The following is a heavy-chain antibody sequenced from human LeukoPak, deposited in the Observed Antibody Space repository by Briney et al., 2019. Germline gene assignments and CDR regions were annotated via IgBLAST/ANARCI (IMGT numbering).Heavy chain of an antibody. CDR3: ARDGDYGANFNLDY. Sequence: KAGGSLRLSCAASGFTFSSYHMDWVRQAPGKGLEWVSSISTSSSYIYYADSVKGRFTVSRDNAKNSLYLQMNSLRAEDTAVYYCARDGDYGANFNLDYWGQGTLVTVSS. CDR1: GFTFSSYH. CDR2: ISTSSSYI. D-gene: IGHD4-23*01. J-gene: IGHJ4*02. V-gene: IGHV3-21*01.